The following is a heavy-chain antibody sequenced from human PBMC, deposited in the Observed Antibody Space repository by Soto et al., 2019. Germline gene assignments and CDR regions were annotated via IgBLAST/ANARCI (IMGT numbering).Heavy chain of an antibody. Sequence: PSETLSLTCTVSGGSISSGGYYWGWIRQHPGKGLEWIGYIYYSGSTYYNPSLKSRVTISVDTSKNQFSLKLSSVTAADTAVYYCARDTYYYDSSGYYYLDYFDYWGQGTLVTVSS. D-gene: IGHD3-22*01. CDR1: GGSISSGGYY. J-gene: IGHJ4*02. V-gene: IGHV4-31*03. CDR3: ARDTYYYDSSGYYYLDYFDY. CDR2: IYYSGST.